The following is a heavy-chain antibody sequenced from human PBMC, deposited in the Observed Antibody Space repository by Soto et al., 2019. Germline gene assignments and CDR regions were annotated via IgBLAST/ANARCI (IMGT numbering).Heavy chain of an antibody. CDR3: ATPGPYSSGCRY. CDR1: GYTFASYA. D-gene: IGHD6-19*01. J-gene: IGHJ4*02. CDR2: INAGNGNT. Sequence: GASVKVSCKASGYTFASYAMHWVRQAPGQRLEWMGWINAGNGNTKYSQKFQGRVTITRDTSASTAYMELSSLRSEDTAVYYCATPGPYSSGCRYWGQGTLVTVSS. V-gene: IGHV1-3*01.